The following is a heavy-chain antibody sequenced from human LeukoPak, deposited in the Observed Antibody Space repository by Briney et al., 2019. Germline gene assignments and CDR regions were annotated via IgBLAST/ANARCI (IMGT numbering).Heavy chain of an antibody. CDR1: GGSINTYY. J-gene: IGHJ4*02. CDR2: IYYSGST. V-gene: IGHV4-59*01. Sequence: SETQSLTCTVSGGSINTYYGSWIRQPPGKGLEWIGYIYYSGSTKYNPSLERRISISVDTSKNQFSLRLSSVTAADRAVYYCARGPGSRYLDYWGQGILVTVSS. D-gene: IGHD3-10*01. CDR3: ARGPGSRYLDY.